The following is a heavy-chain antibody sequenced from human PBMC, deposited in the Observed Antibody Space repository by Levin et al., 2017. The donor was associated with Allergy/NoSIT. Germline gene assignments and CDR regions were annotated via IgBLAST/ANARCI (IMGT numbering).Heavy chain of an antibody. CDR1: GFTVRSTY. CDR2: IYSGGST. D-gene: IGHD3-10*01. V-gene: IGHV3-66*02. CDR3: ARDTWFGYFDL. Sequence: LSLTCAASGFTVRSTYMSWVRQAPGKGLEWVSVIYSGGSTYYADSVKGRFTISRDNSKNTLYLQMNSLRAEDTAVYYCARDTWFGYFDLWGRGTLVTVSS. J-gene: IGHJ2*01.